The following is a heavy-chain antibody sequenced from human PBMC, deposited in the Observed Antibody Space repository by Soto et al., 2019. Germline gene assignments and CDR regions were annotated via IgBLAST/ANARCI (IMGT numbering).Heavy chain of an antibody. D-gene: IGHD3-22*01. CDR2: IYYSGST. J-gene: IGHJ4*02. CDR1: GGSVSSSIYY. V-gene: IGHV4-31*03. CDR3: ARGYDYDSGGYLFDY. Sequence: PSETLSLTCSVSGGSVSSSIYYWTWIRQHPGKGPEWIGHIYYSGSTYYNPSLKSRVTISLDMSKNQFSLKLTSVSAADTAVYYCARGYDYDSGGYLFDYWGQGTLVTVSS.